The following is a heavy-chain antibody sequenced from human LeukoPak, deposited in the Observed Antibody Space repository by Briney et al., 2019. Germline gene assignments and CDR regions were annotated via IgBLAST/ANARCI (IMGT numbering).Heavy chain of an antibody. V-gene: IGHV3-48*01. CDR3: ARGSTYYDSSGQVPFDY. CDR1: GFTFSGFW. J-gene: IGHJ4*02. Sequence: PGGSLRLSCAASGFTFSGFWMSWVRQAPGKGLEWGSYISGSSSTIYYADSVKGRFTISRDNGKNTLYLQMNSLRAEDTAVYYCARGSTYYDSSGQVPFDYWGQGTLVTVSS. CDR2: ISGSSSTI. D-gene: IGHD3-22*01.